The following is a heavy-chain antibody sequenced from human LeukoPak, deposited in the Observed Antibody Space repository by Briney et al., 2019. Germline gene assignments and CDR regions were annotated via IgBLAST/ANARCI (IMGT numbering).Heavy chain of an antibody. CDR2: ISWNSGSI. V-gene: IGHV3-9*01. Sequence: GGSLRLSCAGSGFIFNNYAMHWVRQPPGKGLEWVSGISWNSGSIDYADSVKGRFTISRDNAKNSLYLQMNSLRVEDTAFYYCAKDNRRHYTSGPNPDSLHWGQGALVTVSS. D-gene: IGHD6-19*01. J-gene: IGHJ4*02. CDR1: GFIFNNYA. CDR3: AKDNRRHYTSGPNPDSLH.